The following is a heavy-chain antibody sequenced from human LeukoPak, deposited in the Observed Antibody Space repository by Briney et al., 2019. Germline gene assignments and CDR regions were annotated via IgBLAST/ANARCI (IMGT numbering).Heavy chain of an antibody. D-gene: IGHD3-16*01. Sequence: GGSLRLSCAASGFTVTGSYMTWVRQASGKGLEWVSIIYRGGGTSYANSVRGRFTVSRDNSKNTLYLQMNSLRAEDTAVYYCARGASPDVWGKGTTVTVSS. V-gene: IGHV3-53*01. J-gene: IGHJ6*04. CDR3: ARGASPDV. CDR1: GFTVTGSY. CDR2: IYRGGGT.